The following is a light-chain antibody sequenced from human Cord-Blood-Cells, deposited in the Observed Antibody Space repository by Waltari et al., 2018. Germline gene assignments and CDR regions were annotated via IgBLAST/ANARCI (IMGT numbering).Light chain of an antibody. CDR2: DVS. CDR1: SSDVGGYHY. Sequence: QSALTQSRSVSGSPGQPVTISCTGTSSDVGGYHYVSWYQQHPGKAPKLMIYDVSKRPSGVPDRFSGSKSGNTASLTISGLQAEDEADYYCCSYAGSYTLWVFGGGTKLTVL. J-gene: IGLJ3*02. V-gene: IGLV2-11*01. CDR3: CSYAGSYTLWV.